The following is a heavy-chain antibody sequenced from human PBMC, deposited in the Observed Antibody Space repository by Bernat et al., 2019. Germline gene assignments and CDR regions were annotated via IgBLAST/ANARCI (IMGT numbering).Heavy chain of an antibody. CDR2: ISQSGST. CDR3: AKVPNPYGDHSDVPIL. D-gene: IGHD4-17*01. CDR1: TLSMRSAYY. Sequence: QVHLQESGPGLVKPSETLSLTCAVSTLSMRSAYYWVWVRQPPGKGLEWIGSISQSGSTYYSPSFESRVTISIDTSKIQFSLKLTSMTAADTAVYYCAKVPNPYGDHSDVPILWGQGTLVTVSS. J-gene: IGHJ4*02. V-gene: IGHV4-38-2*01.